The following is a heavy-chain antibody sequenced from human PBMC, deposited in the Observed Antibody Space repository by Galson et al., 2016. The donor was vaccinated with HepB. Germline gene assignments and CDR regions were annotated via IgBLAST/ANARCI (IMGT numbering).Heavy chain of an antibody. D-gene: IGHD3-22*01. CDR3: AHGSGYYLNFNY. CDR2: IYWDDTK. J-gene: IGHJ4*02. CDR1: GFSLSTSGVG. Sequence: PALVKPTQTLTLTCTFSGFSLSTSGVGVGWIRQPPGKAPEWLAHIYWDDTKRYRPSLKSRLTITKGASGRQVVLTLNNMDPLDTATYYCAHGSGYYLNFNYWGQGTLVTVSS. V-gene: IGHV2-5*02.